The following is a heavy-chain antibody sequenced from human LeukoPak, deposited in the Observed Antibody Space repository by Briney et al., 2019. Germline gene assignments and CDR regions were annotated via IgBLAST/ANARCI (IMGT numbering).Heavy chain of an antibody. CDR1: GGSISSYY. D-gene: IGHD5-12*01. Sequence: SETLSLTCTVSGGSISSYYWSWIRQPAGKGLEWIGRIYTSGSTNYNPSLKSRVTMSVDTSKNQFSLKLSSVTAADTAVYYCARVYDIAAYYYYMDVWGKGTTVTVSS. V-gene: IGHV4-4*07. CDR3: ARVYDIAAYYYYMDV. J-gene: IGHJ6*03. CDR2: IYTSGST.